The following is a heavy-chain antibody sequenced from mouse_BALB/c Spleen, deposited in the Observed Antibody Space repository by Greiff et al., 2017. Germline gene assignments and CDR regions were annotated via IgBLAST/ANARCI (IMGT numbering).Heavy chain of an antibody. V-gene: IGHV5-6*02. CDR1: GFTFSSYG. D-gene: IGHD1-2*01. CDR2: ISSGGSYT. Sequence: EVKLVESGGDLVKPGGSLKLSCAASGFTFSSYGMSWVRQTPDKRLEWVATISSGGSYTYYPDSVKGRFTISRDNAKNTLYLQMSSLKSEDTAMYYCARHGVTTANAMDYWGQGTSVTVSS. CDR3: ARHGVTTANAMDY. J-gene: IGHJ4*01.